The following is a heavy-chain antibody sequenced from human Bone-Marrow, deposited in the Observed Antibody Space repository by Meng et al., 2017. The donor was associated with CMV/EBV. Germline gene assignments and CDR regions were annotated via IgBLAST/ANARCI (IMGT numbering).Heavy chain of an antibody. Sequence: SVKVFCKTAAGTFSSYAMSWVRQAPGQGLEWMGGIIPILGIGNYAQKFQGRDTITADKSTSTAFIELSSMRSEDKAVYYCERGSPVSTSYWSCHGFDAWGQGTLVTVSS. CDR3: ERGSPVSTSYWSCHGFDA. J-gene: IGHJ5*01. CDR1: AGTFSSYA. D-gene: IGHD2-2*01. CDR2: IIPILGIG. V-gene: IGHV1-69*10.